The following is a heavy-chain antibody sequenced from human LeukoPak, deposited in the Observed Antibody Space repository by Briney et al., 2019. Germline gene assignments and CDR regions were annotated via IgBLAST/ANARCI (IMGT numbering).Heavy chain of an antibody. CDR3: ARDRISGYSYGYHYFDY. D-gene: IGHD5-18*01. J-gene: IGHJ4*02. Sequence: GGSLRLSCAASGFTFSSYWMSWVRQAPGKGLEWVANIKQDGSEKYYVDSVKGRFTISRDNAKNSLYLQMNSLRAEDTAVYYCARDRISGYSYGYHYFDYWGQGTLDTVSP. V-gene: IGHV3-7*01. CDR1: GFTFSSYW. CDR2: IKQDGSEK.